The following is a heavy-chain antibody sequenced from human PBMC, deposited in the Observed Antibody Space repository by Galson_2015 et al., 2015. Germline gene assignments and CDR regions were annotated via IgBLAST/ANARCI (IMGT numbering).Heavy chain of an antibody. Sequence: SLRLSCAASGFTFSNSAMTWVRQAPGKGLEWVAAIGGTGAKTYYSESAKGRFTVSRDNSKNTLFLQMNSLTADDTVLYYCARVRGTSWNKGDWLDPWGQGTLVTVSS. V-gene: IGHV3-23*01. CDR3: ARVRGTSWNKGDWLDP. J-gene: IGHJ5*02. CDR2: IGGTGAKT. CDR1: GFTFSNSA. D-gene: IGHD1/OR15-1a*01.